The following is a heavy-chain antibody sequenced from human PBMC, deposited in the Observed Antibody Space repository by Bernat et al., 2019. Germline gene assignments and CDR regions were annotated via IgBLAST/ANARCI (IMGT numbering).Heavy chain of an antibody. V-gene: IGHV3-23*01. J-gene: IGHJ4*02. CDR1: GFIFSNFA. CDR2: ITSSGDNT. CDR3: AKVPYVSTWFF. Sequence: EVQLLESGGGLVQPGGSLRLSCVASGFIFSNFAMNWVRQAPGEGLEWVSGITSSGDNTYYADSVKGRFTISRDNSKNTLYLQMNSLRAEDMAVYYCAKVPYVSTWFFWGQGTLVTVSS. D-gene: IGHD6-13*01.